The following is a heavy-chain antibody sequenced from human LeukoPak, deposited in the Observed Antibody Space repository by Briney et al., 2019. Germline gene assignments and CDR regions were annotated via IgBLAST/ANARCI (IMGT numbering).Heavy chain of an antibody. V-gene: IGHV1-18*01. Sequence: ASVKVSCKASGYTFTSYGISWVRQAPGQGLEWMGWISAYNGNTNYAQKLQGRVTMTTDTSTSTAYMELRSLRSDDTAVNYCARESGDINHYYYYGMDVWGQGTTVTVSS. D-gene: IGHD5-12*01. CDR3: ARESGDINHYYYYGMDV. J-gene: IGHJ6*02. CDR1: GYTFTSYG. CDR2: ISAYNGNT.